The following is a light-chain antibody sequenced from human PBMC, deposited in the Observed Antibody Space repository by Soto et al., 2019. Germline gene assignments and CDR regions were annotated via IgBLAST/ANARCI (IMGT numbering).Light chain of an antibody. J-gene: IGKJ1*01. V-gene: IGKV1-27*01. CDR2: AAS. CDR3: QNYYSAPWT. Sequence: DIQMTQSPSSLSASVGDRVTITCRASQVISNYLAWYQQKPGKVPKLLIYAASTLQSGVTFRFSGSGSGTGFTLTISSLQPEDVATYYCQNYYSAPWTVGKGTKVEIK. CDR1: QVISNY.